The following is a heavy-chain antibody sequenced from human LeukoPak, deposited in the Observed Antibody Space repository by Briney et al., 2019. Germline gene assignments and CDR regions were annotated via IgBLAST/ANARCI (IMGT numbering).Heavy chain of an antibody. J-gene: IGHJ4*02. CDR3: ARVGFSRKWELLRYADY. D-gene: IGHD1-26*01. CDR1: GGSISSYY. CDR2: IKQDGSEK. Sequence: PSETLSLTCTVSGGSISSYYWSWIRQPPGKGLEWVANIKQDGSEKYYVDSVKGRFTISRDNAKNSLYLQMNSLRAEDTAVYYCARVGFSRKWELLRYADYWGQGTLVTVSS. V-gene: IGHV3-7*01.